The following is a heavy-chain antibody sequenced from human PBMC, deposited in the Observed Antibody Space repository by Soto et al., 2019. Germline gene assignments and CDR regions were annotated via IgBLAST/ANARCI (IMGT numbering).Heavy chain of an antibody. Sequence: EVQLLESGGGLVQPGGSLRLSCAASGFTFSSYAMSWVRQAPGKGLELVSAISGSGGSTYYADSVKVRFTISRDNSKNTMYLQMNRLRAEDTAVYYCAHAPRIAVAGTSVSYWGQGTLVTVSS. D-gene: IGHD6-19*01. J-gene: IGHJ4*02. CDR1: GFTFSSYA. CDR3: AHAPRIAVAGTSVSY. CDR2: ISGSGGST. V-gene: IGHV3-23*01.